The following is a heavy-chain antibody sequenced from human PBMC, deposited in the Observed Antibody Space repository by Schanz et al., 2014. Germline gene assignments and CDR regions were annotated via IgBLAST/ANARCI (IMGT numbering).Heavy chain of an antibody. CDR2: INNAGSDT. V-gene: IGHV3-74*01. D-gene: IGHD3-16*01. CDR1: GFLFSNYW. CDR3: ARGAGGLDT. Sequence: EEKVEECCFFFFPPLFSLILSCAASGFLFSNYWMHWVRQGPGSGLVWVSHINNAGSDTTYADSVKGRFTISRDNTRNTLYLQMNSLSAEDTAVYYCARGAGGLDTWGQGTPVTVSS. J-gene: IGHJ5*02.